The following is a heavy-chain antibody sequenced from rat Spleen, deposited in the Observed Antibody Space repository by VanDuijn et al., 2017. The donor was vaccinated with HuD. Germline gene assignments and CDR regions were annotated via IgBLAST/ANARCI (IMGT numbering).Heavy chain of an antibody. D-gene: IGHD1-2*01. CDR1: GFTFSDYY. CDR2: ISYDGTST. CDR3: ATGGFDYSTYLPFAY. Sequence: EVQLVESDGDSVQPGRSLKLSCAASGFTFSDYYMAWVRQGPTKGLEWVATISYDGTSTYYRDSVKGRFTISRDNAKSTLYLQMDSLRSEDTATYYCATGGFDYSTYLPFAYWGQGTLVTVSS. J-gene: IGHJ3*01. V-gene: IGHV5-29*01.